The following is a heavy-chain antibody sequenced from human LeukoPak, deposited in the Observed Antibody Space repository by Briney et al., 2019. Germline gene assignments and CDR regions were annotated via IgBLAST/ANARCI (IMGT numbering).Heavy chain of an antibody. D-gene: IGHD2/OR15-2a*01. CDR2: IFYSGST. CDR1: GDSISSGGYY. J-gene: IGHJ3*01. CDR3: ARHPSALSIYDV. Sequence: PSETLSLTCTVSGDSISSGGYYWSWFRQPPGKELEWIGYIFYSGSTNYSPSLRGRVTISIDTSKNQFSLRLTSMTAADTAIYYCARHPSALSIYDVWGRGTMVTVSS. V-gene: IGHV4-61*08.